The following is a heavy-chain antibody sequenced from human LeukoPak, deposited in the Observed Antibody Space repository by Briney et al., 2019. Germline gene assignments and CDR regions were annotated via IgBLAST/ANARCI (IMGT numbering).Heavy chain of an antibody. D-gene: IGHD3-22*01. Sequence: SQTLSLTCTVSGGSISSGSYYWSWIRQPAGKGLEWIGRIYTSGSTNYNPSLKSRVTISVDTSKNQFSLKLISVTAADTAVYYCARAHYYDSSGFRHDAFDIWGQGTMVTVSS. J-gene: IGHJ3*02. CDR2: IYTSGST. V-gene: IGHV4-61*02. CDR1: GGSISSGSYY. CDR3: ARAHYYDSSGFRHDAFDI.